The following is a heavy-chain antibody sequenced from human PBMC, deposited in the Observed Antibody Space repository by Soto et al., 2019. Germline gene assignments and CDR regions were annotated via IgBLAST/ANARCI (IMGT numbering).Heavy chain of an antibody. CDR3: ARAAAAGSSPSFYYYGMDV. J-gene: IGHJ6*02. CDR2: INHSGST. D-gene: IGHD6-13*01. V-gene: IGHV4-34*01. CDR1: GGSFSGYY. Sequence: QVQLQQWGAGLLKPSETLSLTCAVYGGSFSGYYWSWIRQPPGKGLEWIGEINHSGSTNYNPSLKSRVTISVDTSKNQFSLKLSSVTAADTAVYYCARAAAAGSSPSFYYYGMDVWGQGTTVTVSS.